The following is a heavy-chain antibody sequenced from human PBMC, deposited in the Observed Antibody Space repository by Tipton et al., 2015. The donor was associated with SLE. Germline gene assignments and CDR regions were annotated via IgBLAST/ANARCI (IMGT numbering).Heavy chain of an antibody. J-gene: IGHJ4*02. D-gene: IGHD6-19*01. Sequence: TLSLTCAVYGGSFSGYYWSWIRQVPGKGLEWIGEVNHSGSTNYNPSLESRVTISVDTSKNQFSLKLSSVTAADTAVYYCARQGRGAVAGNFDYWGQGTLVTVSS. CDR2: VNHSGST. V-gene: IGHV4-34*01. CDR3: ARQGRGAVAGNFDY. CDR1: GGSFSGYY.